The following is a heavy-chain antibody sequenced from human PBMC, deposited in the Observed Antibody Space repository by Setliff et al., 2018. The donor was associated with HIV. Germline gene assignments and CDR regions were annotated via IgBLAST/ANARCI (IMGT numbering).Heavy chain of an antibody. CDR3: ARLRGSYDFSNWFDP. D-gene: IGHD3-3*01. CDR1: GGPISSSNW. CDR2: VYFSGHT. J-gene: IGHJ5*02. V-gene: IGHV4-4*02. Sequence: TLSLTCAVSGGPISSSNWWSWVRQPPGKGLEWIGEVYFSGHTNYNPSLKSRVTLSLDNSKNQFSLKLSSVTAADTAVYYCARLRGSYDFSNWFDPWGQGTQVTVSS.